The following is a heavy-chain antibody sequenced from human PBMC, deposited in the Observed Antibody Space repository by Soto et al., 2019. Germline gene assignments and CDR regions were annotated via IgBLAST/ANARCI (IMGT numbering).Heavy chain of an antibody. D-gene: IGHD2-21*01. J-gene: IGHJ4*02. Sequence: EVQLVESGGGLVQPGESLRLSCAASGLTFRSYWMHWVRQAPGKGLVWVSRINTDGSVAMYVDSVKGRFTISRDNAKNTLYLHMNSLRAEDTAVYYCVRDMQLWRLDSGGQGPLVTVSS. CDR1: GLTFRSYW. CDR3: VRDMQLWRLDS. CDR2: INTDGSVA. V-gene: IGHV3-74*03.